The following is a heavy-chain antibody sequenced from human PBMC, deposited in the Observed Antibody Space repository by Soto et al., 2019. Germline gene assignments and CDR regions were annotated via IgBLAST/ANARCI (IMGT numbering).Heavy chain of an antibody. CDR2: INHSGST. CDR3: AIDGDYAEDWFDP. Sequence: QVQLQQWGAGLLKPSETLSLTCAVYGGSFSGYYWSWIRQPPGKGLEWIGEINHSGSTNYNPSLKSRVTISVDTSKNQFSLKLSSVTAADTAVYYCAIDGDYAEDWFDPWGQGTLVTVSS. V-gene: IGHV4-34*01. J-gene: IGHJ5*02. D-gene: IGHD4-17*01. CDR1: GGSFSGYY.